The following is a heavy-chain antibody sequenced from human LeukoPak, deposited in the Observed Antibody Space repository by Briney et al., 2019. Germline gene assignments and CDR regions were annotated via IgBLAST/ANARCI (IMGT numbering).Heavy chain of an antibody. D-gene: IGHD3-22*01. CDR2: IYPGDSDT. J-gene: IGHJ5*02. CDR3: ARQDYDSNRFINWFDP. Sequence: KNGESLKISCKGSGYTFTNYWIAWVRQMPGKGLEWRGIIYPGDSDTKYSPSCQGQVTISPDKSTSTAYLRWSSLKSSDTAIYYCARQDYDSNRFINWFDPWGQGTLVTVSS. CDR1: GYTFTNYW. V-gene: IGHV5-51*01.